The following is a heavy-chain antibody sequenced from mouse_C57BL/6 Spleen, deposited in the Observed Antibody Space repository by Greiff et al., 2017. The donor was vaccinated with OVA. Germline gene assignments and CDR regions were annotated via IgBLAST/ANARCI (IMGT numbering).Heavy chain of an antibody. J-gene: IGHJ4*01. CDR2: IHPNSGST. CDR1: GYTFTSYW. CDR3: ARGQLRYYYAMDY. V-gene: IGHV1-64*01. Sequence: QVHVKQPGAELVKPGASVKLSCKASGYTFTSYWMHWVKQRPGQGLEWIGMIHPNSGSTNYNEKFKSKATLTVDKSSSTAYMQLSSLTSEDSAVYYCARGQLRYYYAMDYWGQGTSVTVSS. D-gene: IGHD3-2*02.